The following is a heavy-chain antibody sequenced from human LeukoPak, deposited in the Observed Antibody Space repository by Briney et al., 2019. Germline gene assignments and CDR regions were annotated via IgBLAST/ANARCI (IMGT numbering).Heavy chain of an antibody. CDR1: GYTFTVYY. V-gene: IGHV1-2*02. D-gene: IGHD6-19*01. CDR3: ASYISGWGYYFDY. CDR2: INPNSGGT. Sequence: GASVKVSFKASGYTFTVYYMHWVRQAPGQGREGMGWINPNSGGTNYPQKFQARVTMTRDTSISTAYMELSRLRSDDTAVYYCASYISGWGYYFDYWGQGTLVTVSS. J-gene: IGHJ4*02.